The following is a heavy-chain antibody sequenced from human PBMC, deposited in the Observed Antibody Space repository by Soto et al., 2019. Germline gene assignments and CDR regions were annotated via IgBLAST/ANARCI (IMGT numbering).Heavy chain of an antibody. D-gene: IGHD5-12*01. CDR2: VYYSGST. CDR1: GGSGRSGSYY. V-gene: IGHV4-30-4*01. CDR3: ARYGGGYVRPGYQYGLDV. Sequence: XTRSLPCTVSGGSGRSGSYYWSWSREHRGEGLEWIWYVYYSGSTYYHPSLQSRVAIAVDTSNNHFPLSLTPVTAADTAVYYCARYGGGYVRPGYQYGLDVWGQGKTVTV. J-gene: IGHJ6*02.